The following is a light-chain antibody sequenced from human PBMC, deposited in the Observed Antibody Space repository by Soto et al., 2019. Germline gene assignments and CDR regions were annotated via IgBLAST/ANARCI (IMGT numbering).Light chain of an antibody. Sequence: QSALTQPASVSGSPGQSITISCTGTSSDVGGYNYVSWYQQHPGKAPKLMIYEVSNRPSGVSNRFSGSKSGNTASLTISGLQAEDDGDYYCSSYTSSSIDYVFGTGTKDTVL. CDR1: SSDVGGYNY. CDR3: SSYTSSSIDYV. J-gene: IGLJ1*01. V-gene: IGLV2-14*01. CDR2: EVS.